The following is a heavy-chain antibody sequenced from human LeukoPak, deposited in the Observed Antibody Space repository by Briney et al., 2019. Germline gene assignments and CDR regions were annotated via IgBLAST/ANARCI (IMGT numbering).Heavy chain of an antibody. CDR1: GFTFSSYE. CDR3: ARHSIAAAGLLYYYYYYMDV. V-gene: IGHV3-48*03. CDR2: ISSSGSTI. J-gene: IGHJ6*03. D-gene: IGHD6-13*01. Sequence: GGSLRLSCAASGFTFSSYEMNWVRQAPGKGLEWVSYISSSGSTIYYADSVKGRFTISRDNAKNSLYLQMNSLRAEDTAVYYCARHSIAAAGLLYYYYYYMDVWGKGTTVTVSS.